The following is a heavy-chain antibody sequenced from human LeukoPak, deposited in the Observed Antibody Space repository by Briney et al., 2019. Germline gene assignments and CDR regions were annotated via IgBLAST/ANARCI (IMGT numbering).Heavy chain of an antibody. CDR1: GGSISSSYYY. D-gene: IGHD2-2*01. CDR3: ARRGIGYCSSSSCPNAFDI. CDR2: IYYSGST. Sequence: SETLSLTCTVSGGSISSSYYYWGWIRQPPGTGLEWIGSIYYSGSTYYNPSLKSRLTISVDTSKNQLSLMLRSVTATDTAVYYCARRGIGYCSSSSCPNAFDIWGQGTMVTVSS. J-gene: IGHJ3*02. V-gene: IGHV4-39*01.